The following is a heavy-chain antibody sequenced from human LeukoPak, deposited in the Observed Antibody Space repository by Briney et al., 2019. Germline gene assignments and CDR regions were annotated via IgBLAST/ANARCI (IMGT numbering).Heavy chain of an antibody. CDR2: IYYSGST. V-gene: IGHV4-59*01. CDR3: AKFNGYGLIDI. J-gene: IGHJ3*02. CDR1: GGSINNYY. D-gene: IGHD3-22*01. Sequence: SETLSLTCTVSGGSINNYYWGWIRQPPGKGLEWIGYIYYSGSTNYNPSLKSRVTVSVDTSKSQFSLRLSSVTAADTAVYYCAKFNGYGLIDIWGQGTMVTVSS.